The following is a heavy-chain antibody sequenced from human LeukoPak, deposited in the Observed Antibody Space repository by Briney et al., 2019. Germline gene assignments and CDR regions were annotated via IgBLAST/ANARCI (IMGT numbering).Heavy chain of an antibody. D-gene: IGHD3-3*01. CDR1: GGTFSSYA. CDR2: IIPIFGTA. J-gene: IGHJ6*02. Sequence: GASVKVSCKASGGTFSSYAISWVRQAPGQGLEWMGGIIPIFGTANYAQKFQGRVTITADESTSTAYMELSSLRSDDTAVYYCAREPRITIFGVVYDYYYGMDVWGQGTTVTVSS. CDR3: AREPRITIFGVVYDYYYGMDV. V-gene: IGHV1-69*13.